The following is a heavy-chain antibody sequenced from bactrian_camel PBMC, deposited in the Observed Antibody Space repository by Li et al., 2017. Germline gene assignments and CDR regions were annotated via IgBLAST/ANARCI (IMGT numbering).Heavy chain of an antibody. CDR3: AARGPYCYTKLSVRDFTY. CDR2: LDMADGST. V-gene: IGHV3S40*01. D-gene: IGHD2*01. Sequence: VQLVESGGGSVQAGGSLTLTCAVSGYTISGYCMAWFRRRSPGAQREAVAQLDMADGSTFYADSAKGRFTISQDNAKNTVYLQMNSLKPEDTAMYYCAARGPYCYTKLSVRDFTYWGQGTQVTVS. J-gene: IGHJ6*01. CDR1: GYTISGYC.